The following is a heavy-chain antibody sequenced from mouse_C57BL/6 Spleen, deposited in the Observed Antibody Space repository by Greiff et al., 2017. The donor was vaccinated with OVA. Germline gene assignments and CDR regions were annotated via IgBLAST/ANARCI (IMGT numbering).Heavy chain of an antibody. CDR1: GYTFTSYW. CDR3: ARGGNYLFYAMDY. D-gene: IGHD2-1*01. J-gene: IGHJ4*01. Sequence: VKLQQPGAELVRPGTSVKLSCKASGYTFTSYWMHWVKQRPGQGLEWIGVIDPSDSYTNYNQKFKGKATLTVDTSSSTAYMQLSSLTSEDSAVYYCARGGNYLFYAMDYWGQGTSVTVSS. CDR2: IDPSDSYT. V-gene: IGHV1-59*01.